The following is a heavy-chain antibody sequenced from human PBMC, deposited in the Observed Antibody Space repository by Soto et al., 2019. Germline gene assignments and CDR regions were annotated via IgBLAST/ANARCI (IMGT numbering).Heavy chain of an antibody. CDR3: ARQVRKQLVPSSYFAY. D-gene: IGHD6-13*01. V-gene: IGHV4-59*08. J-gene: IGHJ4*02. Sequence: QVQLQESGPGLVKPSETLSLTCTVSGGSISSYYWSWIRQPPGKGLEWIGYIYYSGSTNYNPSLKSGVTRSVGTSKNPFSMKRSSVTAADTAVYYCARQVRKQLVPSSYFAYWGQGTLVTVSS. CDR2: IYYSGST. CDR1: GGSISSYY.